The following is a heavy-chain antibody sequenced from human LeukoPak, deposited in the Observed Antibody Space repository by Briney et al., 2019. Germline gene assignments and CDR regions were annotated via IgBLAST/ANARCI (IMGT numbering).Heavy chain of an antibody. D-gene: IGHD3-22*01. Sequence: ASVKVSCEASGGTFSSYAISWVRQAPGQGLEWMGRIIPIFGTANYAQKFQGRVTITTDESTSTAYMELSSLRSEDTAVYYCARDPILWGGYYYGNYFDYWGQGTLVTVSS. CDR2: IIPIFGTA. V-gene: IGHV1-69*05. CDR1: GGTFSSYA. J-gene: IGHJ4*02. CDR3: ARDPILWGGYYYGNYFDY.